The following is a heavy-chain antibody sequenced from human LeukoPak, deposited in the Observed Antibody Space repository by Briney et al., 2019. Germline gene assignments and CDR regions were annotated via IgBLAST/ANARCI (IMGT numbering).Heavy chain of an antibody. Sequence: GGSLRLSCAASGFTVSSNYMSWVRQAPGKGLEWVSIFYSSGSTYYADSVKGRFTISRDNSKNTLYLQMKSLRAEDTAVYYCARGNGMYYYDSSGAAHPDYYYYGMDVWGQGTTVTVSS. CDR2: FYSSGST. V-gene: IGHV3-53*01. CDR3: ARGNGMYYYDSSGAAHPDYYYYGMDV. J-gene: IGHJ6*02. CDR1: GFTVSSNY. D-gene: IGHD3-22*01.